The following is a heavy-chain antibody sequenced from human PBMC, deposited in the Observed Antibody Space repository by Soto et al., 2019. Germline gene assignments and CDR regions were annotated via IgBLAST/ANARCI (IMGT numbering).Heavy chain of an antibody. D-gene: IGHD3-16*01. V-gene: IGHV1-18*01. J-gene: IGHJ6*02. CDR1: GYIFVNYG. CDR3: VMVDNYVTPTPQDI. CDR2: ISPYTGNT. Sequence: ASVKVSCKASGYIFVNYGIAWVRQAPGQGLEWMGWISPYTGNTHSASKVQGRLTMTTDTSTSTAYMDLGSLTSDDTAVYYCVMVDNYVTPTPQDIWGQGTTVTVSS.